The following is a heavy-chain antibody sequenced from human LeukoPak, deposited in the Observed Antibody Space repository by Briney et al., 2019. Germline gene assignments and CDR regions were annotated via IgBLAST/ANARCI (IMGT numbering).Heavy chain of an antibody. D-gene: IGHD2-15*01. CDR2: ISAYNGNT. CDR3: ARDLAIVVVVAATRWFDP. Sequence: GASVRVSCKASGYTFTSYGISWVRQAPGQGLEWMGWISAYNGNTNYAQKLQGRVTMTTDTSTSTAYMELRSLRSDDTAVYYCARDLAIVVVVAATRWFDPWGQGTLVTVSS. J-gene: IGHJ5*02. V-gene: IGHV1-18*01. CDR1: GYTFTSYG.